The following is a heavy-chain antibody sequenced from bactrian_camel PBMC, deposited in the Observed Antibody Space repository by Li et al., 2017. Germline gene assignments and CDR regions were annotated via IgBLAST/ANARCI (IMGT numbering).Heavy chain of an antibody. CDR2: ISSGGGDT. Sequence: LVESGGGLVQPGGSLRLSCAASGFTFSSTGMSWVRQAPGKGLEWVSAISSGGGDTYLADSVKGRFTISRDNAKNTVYLQMNSLKSDDTALYYCATQRSWSTGAYAANYWGQGTQVTVS. V-gene: IGHV3S40*01. CDR3: ATQRSWSTGAYAANY. CDR1: GFTFSSTG. J-gene: IGHJ4*01. D-gene: IGHD6*01.